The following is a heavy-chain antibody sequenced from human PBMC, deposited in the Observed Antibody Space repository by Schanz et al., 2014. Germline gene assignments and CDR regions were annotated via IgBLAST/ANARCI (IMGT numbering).Heavy chain of an antibody. J-gene: IGHJ6*03. V-gene: IGHV3-7*01. Sequence: EVQLLESGGGLVQPGGSLRLSCAASGFTFSNHALSWVRQAPGKGLEWVANINQDGSEKYYVDSVKGRFTISRDNAKNSLYLQMNGLRAEDTAVYYCARPSDSSWYMDVWGKGTTVTVSS. D-gene: IGHD2-21*02. CDR2: INQDGSEK. CDR3: ARPSDSSWYMDV. CDR1: GFTFSNHA.